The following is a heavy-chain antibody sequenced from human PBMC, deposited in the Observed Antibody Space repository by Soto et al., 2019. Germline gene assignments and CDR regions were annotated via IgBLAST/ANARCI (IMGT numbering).Heavy chain of an antibody. D-gene: IGHD6-13*01. CDR1: GGSFSGYY. CDR2: INHSGST. V-gene: IGHV4-34*01. J-gene: IGHJ1*01. CDR3: ASSSKWQQLVI. Sequence: PSETLSLTCAVYGGSFSGYYWSWTRQPPGKGLEWIGEINHSGSTNYNPSLKSRVTISVDTSKNQFSLKLSSVTAADTAVYYCASSSKWQQLVIWGQGTLVTVSS.